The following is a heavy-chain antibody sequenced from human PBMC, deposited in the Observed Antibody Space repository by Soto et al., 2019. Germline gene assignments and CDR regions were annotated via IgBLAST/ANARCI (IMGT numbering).Heavy chain of an antibody. D-gene: IGHD3-10*01. Sequence: SETLSLTCAVYGGSFSGYYWSWIRQHPGKGLEWIGYIYYSGSTYYNPSLKSRVTISVDTSKNQFSLKLSSVTAADTTVYYCARDYYGSGGRDYYYYYGMDVWGQGTTVTVSS. V-gene: IGHV4-31*11. CDR2: IYYSGST. J-gene: IGHJ6*02. CDR3: ARDYYGSGGRDYYYYYGMDV. CDR1: GGSFSGYY.